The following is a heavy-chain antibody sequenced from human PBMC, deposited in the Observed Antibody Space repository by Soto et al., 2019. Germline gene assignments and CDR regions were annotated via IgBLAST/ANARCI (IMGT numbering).Heavy chain of an antibody. CDR3: AHSTCSSTSCFPLFDY. D-gene: IGHD2-2*01. CDR2: IYWDDDK. J-gene: IGHJ4*02. CDR1: GFSLSTSGVG. Sequence: SGPTLVNPTQTLTLTCTFSGFSLSTSGVGVGWIRQPPGKALEWLALIYWDDDKRYSPSLKSRLTITKDTSKNQVVLTMTNMDPVDTATYYCAHSTCSSTSCFPLFDYWGQGALVTVSS. V-gene: IGHV2-5*02.